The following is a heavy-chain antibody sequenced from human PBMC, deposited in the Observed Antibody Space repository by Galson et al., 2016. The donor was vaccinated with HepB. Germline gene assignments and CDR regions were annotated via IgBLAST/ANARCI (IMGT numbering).Heavy chain of an antibody. J-gene: IGHJ3*02. D-gene: IGHD3-10*01. V-gene: IGHV4-59*01. CDR1: GGSISHYY. CDR2: IHHSGST. Sequence: SETLSLTCTVSGGSISHYYWSWIRQPPGKGLEWIGYIHHSGSTNSNPSLKSRVTISVDASRNQVSLKLSSVTAADTAVYFCASDTLYYNSDSWEDVFDIWGQGTKVIVSS. CDR3: ASDTLYYNSDSWEDVFDI.